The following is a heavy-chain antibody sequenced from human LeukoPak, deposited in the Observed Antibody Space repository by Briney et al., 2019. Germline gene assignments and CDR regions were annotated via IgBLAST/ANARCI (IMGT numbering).Heavy chain of an antibody. V-gene: IGHV4-39*01. CDR1: GVSISSSSYY. D-gene: IGHD2-2*01. Sequence: SETLSLTCTVSGVSISSSSYYWGWIRQPPGKGLEWIGSIYYSGSTYYNPSLKSRVTISVDTSKNQFSLKLSSVTAADTAVYYCARHEDIVVVPAAARGVFDIWGQGTMVTVSS. J-gene: IGHJ3*02. CDR3: ARHEDIVVVPAAARGVFDI. CDR2: IYYSGST.